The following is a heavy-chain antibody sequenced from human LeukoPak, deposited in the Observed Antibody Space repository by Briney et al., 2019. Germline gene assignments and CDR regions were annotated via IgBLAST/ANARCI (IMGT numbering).Heavy chain of an antibody. D-gene: IGHD4-17*01. V-gene: IGHV1-18*01. CDR2: NSAYNGNT. Sequence: ASVTVSLMCSGYTFTIYGISWLRQAPGPGLEWVGWNSAYNGNTNYAQKLQGRVTMTTDTSTSTAYMELRSVRSDDTAVYYCARDPWTTVTNDYWGQGTLVTVSS. CDR3: ARDPWTTVTNDY. J-gene: IGHJ4*02. CDR1: GYTFTIYG.